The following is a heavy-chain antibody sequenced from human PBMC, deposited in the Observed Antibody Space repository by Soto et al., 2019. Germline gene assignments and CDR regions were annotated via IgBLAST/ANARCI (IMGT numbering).Heavy chain of an antibody. CDR3: ARPRTSDWAYDI. Sequence: EVQLVESGGGLVQPGGSLRLSCAASGFTFSNYWMHWVRQSPGKGLVWVSRIKTDGSDTHYADSVTGRFTISRDNTKNTLYLQMNSLRDENKAVYYWARPRTSDWAYDIWGQGTMVIVSS. CDR2: IKTDGSDT. CDR1: GFTFSNYW. J-gene: IGHJ3*02. D-gene: IGHD3-9*01. V-gene: IGHV3-74*01.